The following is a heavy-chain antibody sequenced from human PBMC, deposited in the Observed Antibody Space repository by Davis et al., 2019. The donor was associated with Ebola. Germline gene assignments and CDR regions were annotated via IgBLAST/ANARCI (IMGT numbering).Heavy chain of an antibody. CDR3: AKVRAMVATAYFYGMDV. CDR1: GFTFSTYG. J-gene: IGHJ6*02. CDR2: ISGSGFLT. V-gene: IGHV3-23*01. Sequence: GESLKISCAASGFTFSTYGMSWVRQAPGRGPEWVSVISGSGFLTYYAHSVKGRFTITRDNSKKTLSLQMDGLRTEDTAVYYCAKVRAMVATAYFYGMDVWGQGATVTVSS. D-gene: IGHD4-23*01.